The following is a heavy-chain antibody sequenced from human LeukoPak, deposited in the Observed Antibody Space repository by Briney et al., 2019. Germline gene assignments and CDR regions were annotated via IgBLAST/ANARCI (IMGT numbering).Heavy chain of an antibody. D-gene: IGHD3-3*01. CDR3: ARLGTDWSTRGAFDY. CDR1: GYSFTSYW. V-gene: IGHV5-51*01. CDR2: IYPGDSDT. J-gene: IGHJ4*02. Sequence: GESLKISRKGSGYSFTSYWIGWVRQMPGKGLEWMGIIYPGDSDTRYSPSFQGQVTISADKSISTAYLQWSSLKASDTAMYYCARLGTDWSTRGAFDYWGQGTLVTVSS.